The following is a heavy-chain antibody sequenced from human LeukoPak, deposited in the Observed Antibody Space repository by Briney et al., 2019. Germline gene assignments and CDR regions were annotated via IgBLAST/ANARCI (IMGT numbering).Heavy chain of an antibody. V-gene: IGHV3-23*01. CDR2: ISSSGGST. Sequence: GGSLRLSCAAPGFTFSNYGMSWVRQAPGKGLEWVSGISSSGGSTYYADSVKGRFTISRDNSKNTLFLQMNSLRAEDRAVYYCAKDSLRTVPKASFDYWGQGILVTVSS. CDR3: AKDSLRTVPKASFDY. D-gene: IGHD2-2*01. J-gene: IGHJ4*02. CDR1: GFTFSNYG.